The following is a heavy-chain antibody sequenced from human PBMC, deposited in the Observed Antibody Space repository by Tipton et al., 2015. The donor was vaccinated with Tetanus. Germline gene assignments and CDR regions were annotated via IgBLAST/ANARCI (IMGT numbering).Heavy chain of an antibody. Sequence: SLRLSCEASGFTFSSHWMSWVRQVPGKGLEWVANINQDGSAEFYVDSVKGRFTISRDNSKNTLYLQMNSLSAEDTAVYYCARDIAIVRARDWYFDVWGRGTLVTVSS. CDR1: GFTFSSHW. CDR3: ARDIAIVRARDWYFDV. J-gene: IGHJ2*01. V-gene: IGHV3-7*01. D-gene: IGHD2/OR15-2a*01. CDR2: INQDGSAE.